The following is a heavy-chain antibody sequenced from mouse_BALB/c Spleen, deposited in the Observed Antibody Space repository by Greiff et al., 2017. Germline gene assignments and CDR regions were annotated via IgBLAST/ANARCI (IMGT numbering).Heavy chain of an antibody. J-gene: IGHJ1*01. CDR1: GFNIKDTY. CDR2: IDPANGNT. D-gene: IGHD2-4*01. V-gene: IGHV14-3*02. Sequence: VQLQQSGAELVKPGASVKLSCTASGFNIKDTYMHWVKQRPEQGLEWIGRIDPANGNTKYDPKFQGKATITADTSSNTAYLQLSSLTSEDTAVYYCAREDDYDAYWYFDVWGAGTTVTVSS. CDR3: AREDDYDAYWYFDV.